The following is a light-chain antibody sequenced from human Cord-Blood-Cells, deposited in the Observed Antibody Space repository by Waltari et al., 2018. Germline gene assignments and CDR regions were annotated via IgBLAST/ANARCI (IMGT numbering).Light chain of an antibody. CDR1: QGISSY. Sequence: DIQMTQSPSSLSASVGDRVTITCRGSQGISSYLNWYQQKPGKSPKLLIYAASSLQSGVPSRFSGSGSGTDFTLTISSLQPEDFATYYCQQSYSTPLTFGGGTKVEIK. J-gene: IGKJ4*01. V-gene: IGKV1-39*01. CDR3: QQSYSTPLT. CDR2: AAS.